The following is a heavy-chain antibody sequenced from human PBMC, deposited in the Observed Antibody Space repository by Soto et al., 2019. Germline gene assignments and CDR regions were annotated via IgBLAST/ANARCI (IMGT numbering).Heavy chain of an antibody. D-gene: IGHD6-13*01. CDR1: GVTCIGYA. V-gene: IGHV3-23*01. Sequence: PGGSLRVCCAAVGVTCIGYASRWVRQAPGKGLEWVSAISGSGGSTYYADSVKGRFTISRDNSKNTLYLQMNSLRAEDTAVYYCAKFVVAAAGYYYYGMDVWRQGTTVTVSS. CDR3: AKFVVAAAGYYYYGMDV. CDR2: ISGSGGST. J-gene: IGHJ6*02.